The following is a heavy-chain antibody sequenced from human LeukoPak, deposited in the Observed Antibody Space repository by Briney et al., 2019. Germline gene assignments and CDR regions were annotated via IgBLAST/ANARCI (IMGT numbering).Heavy chain of an antibody. J-gene: IGHJ5*02. Sequence: PGGSLRLSCAASGFTFSSYGMHWVRQAPGKGLEWVTFIRYDGSNKYYADSVKGRFTISRDNSKNTLYLQMNSLRAEDTAVYYCAKYYGSGSYNWFDPWGQGTLVTVSS. D-gene: IGHD3-10*01. CDR1: GFTFSSYG. V-gene: IGHV3-30*02. CDR2: IRYDGSNK. CDR3: AKYYGSGSYNWFDP.